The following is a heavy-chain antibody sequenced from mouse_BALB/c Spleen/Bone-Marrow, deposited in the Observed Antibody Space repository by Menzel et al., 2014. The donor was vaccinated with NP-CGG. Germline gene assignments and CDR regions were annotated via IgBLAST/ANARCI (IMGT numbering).Heavy chain of an antibody. CDR2: IYPGDGDT. CDR1: GYVFSTYW. CDR3: ARGGISVDY. Sequence: QVTLKECGAELVRPGSSVKISCESSGYVFSTYWINWVKQRPGQGLEWIGQIYPGDGDTDYNGKFKDKPTLTADKSSNTAYMQLSSLTSEDSAVYFCARGGISVDYWGQGTTLTVSS. V-gene: IGHV1-80*01. J-gene: IGHJ2*01.